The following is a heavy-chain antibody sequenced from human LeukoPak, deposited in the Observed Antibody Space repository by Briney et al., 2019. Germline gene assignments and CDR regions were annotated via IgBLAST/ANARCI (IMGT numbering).Heavy chain of an antibody. J-gene: IGHJ4*02. Sequence: GGSLRLSCAASGFTFSSYWMSWVRQAPGKGLEWVANIKQDGSEKSYVDSVKGRFTISRDNAKNSLYLQMSSLRAEDTAVYYCAKFSRSIEAGSGDWGQGTLVTVSS. CDR2: IKQDGSEK. CDR1: GFTFSSYW. D-gene: IGHD6-6*01. V-gene: IGHV3-7*05. CDR3: AKFSRSIEAGSGD.